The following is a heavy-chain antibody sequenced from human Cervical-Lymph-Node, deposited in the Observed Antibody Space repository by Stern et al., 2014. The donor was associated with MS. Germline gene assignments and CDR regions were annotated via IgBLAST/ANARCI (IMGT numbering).Heavy chain of an antibody. D-gene: IGHD3/OR15-3a*01. CDR2: INPSGDSA. CDR3: ASGTGSKRPTGNY. J-gene: IGHJ4*02. Sequence: VQLVQSGAEVKKPGASVKVSCKASGYSFTSHYMHWVRQAPGQGLEWVGSINPSGDSARYAKQFQGRVTMHTDTAKSTAHMELRSLRSEDTAVYYCASGTGSKRPTGNYWGQGTLVTVSS. CDR1: GYSFTSHY. V-gene: IGHV1-46*01.